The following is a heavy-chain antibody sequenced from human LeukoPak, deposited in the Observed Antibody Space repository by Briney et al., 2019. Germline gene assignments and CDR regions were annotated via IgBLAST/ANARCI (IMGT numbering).Heavy chain of an antibody. V-gene: IGHV1-69*13. Sequence: GASVKVSCKASGYTFTSYGISWVRQAPGQGLEWMGGIIPIFGTANYAQKFQGRVTITADESTSTAYMELSSLRSEDTAVYYCARDNYDYVWGSYWSPYYFDYWGQGTLVTVSS. D-gene: IGHD3-16*01. CDR3: ARDNYDYVWGSYWSPYYFDY. CDR2: IIPIFGTA. J-gene: IGHJ4*02. CDR1: GYTFTSYG.